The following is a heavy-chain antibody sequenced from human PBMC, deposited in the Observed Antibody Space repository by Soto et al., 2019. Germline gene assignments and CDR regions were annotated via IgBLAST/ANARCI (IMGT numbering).Heavy chain of an antibody. J-gene: IGHJ5*02. D-gene: IGHD6-13*01. V-gene: IGHV3-15*01. CDR1: GFTFSNAW. Sequence: GGSLRLSCAASGFTFSNAWMSWVRQAPGKGLEWVGRIKSKTDGGTTDYAAPVKGRFTISREVSKNTLYLQMNSLKTGDTAVYYCTTDLGSSSSWRHNWFDPWGQGTLVTVSS. CDR2: IKSKTDGGTT. CDR3: TTDLGSSSSWRHNWFDP.